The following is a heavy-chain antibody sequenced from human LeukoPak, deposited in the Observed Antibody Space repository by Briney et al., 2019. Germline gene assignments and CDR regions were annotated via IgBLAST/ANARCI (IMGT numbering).Heavy chain of an antibody. CDR1: GFTFSSYG. V-gene: IGHV3-30*03. CDR3: ARDFSRTGYLPPGY. Sequence: GRSLRLSCAASGFTFSSYGMHWVRQAPGKGLEWVAVISYDGSNKYYADSVKGRFTISRDNSKNTLYLQMNSLRAEDTAVYYCARDFSRTGYLPPGYWGQGTLVTVSS. J-gene: IGHJ4*02. CDR2: ISYDGSNK. D-gene: IGHD3/OR15-3a*01.